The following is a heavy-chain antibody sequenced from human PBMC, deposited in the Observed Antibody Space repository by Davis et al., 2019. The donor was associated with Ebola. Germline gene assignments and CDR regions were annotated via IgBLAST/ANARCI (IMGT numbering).Heavy chain of an antibody. V-gene: IGHV3-30*04. CDR1: RFTFSSYA. CDR2: ISYDGKER. Sequence: PWGSLRLSCAVSRFTFSSYAMPCVPQAPCKGLELVALISYDGKERYYADSVKGRFTISRDNSKSTLYLQMNSLRPEDTAVYHCAREGGYCSGGSCYSFGLDIWGRGTMVTVS. J-gene: IGHJ3*02. D-gene: IGHD2-15*01. CDR3: AREGGYCSGGSCYSFGLDI.